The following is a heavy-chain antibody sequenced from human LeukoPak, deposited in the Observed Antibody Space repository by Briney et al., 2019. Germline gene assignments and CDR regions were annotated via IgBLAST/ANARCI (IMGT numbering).Heavy chain of an antibody. Sequence: ASVKVSCKASGYTFTGYYMHWVRQAPGQGLEWMGWINPNSGGTNYAQKFQGRVTMTRDTSISTAYMELSRLRSDDTAVYYCARPLSISGYYYDAFDIWGQGTMVTVSS. CDR2: INPNSGGT. V-gene: IGHV1-2*02. D-gene: IGHD3-22*01. J-gene: IGHJ3*02. CDR3: ARPLSISGYYYDAFDI. CDR1: GYTFTGYY.